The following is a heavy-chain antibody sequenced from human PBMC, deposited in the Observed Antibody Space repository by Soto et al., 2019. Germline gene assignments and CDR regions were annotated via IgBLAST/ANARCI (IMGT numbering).Heavy chain of an antibody. J-gene: IGHJ6*02. Sequence: SETLSLTCTVSGGSISSGGYYWSWIRQHPGKGLEWIGYIYYSGSTYYNPSLKSRVTISVDTSKNQFSLKLSSVTAADTAVYYCARGRGRAPGTTGRRGHYGMDVWGQGTTVTVSS. CDR1: GGSISSGGYY. CDR2: IYYSGST. CDR3: ARGRGRAPGTTGRRGHYGMDV. V-gene: IGHV4-31*03. D-gene: IGHD1-7*01.